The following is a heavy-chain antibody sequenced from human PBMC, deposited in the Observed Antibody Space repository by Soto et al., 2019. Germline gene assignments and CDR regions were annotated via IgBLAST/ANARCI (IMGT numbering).Heavy chain of an antibody. D-gene: IGHD3-10*01. Sequence: ASVEVSCKASGYTFTGYYIHWVRQAPGQGLEWMGWINPNSGGTNYAQKFQGRVTMTRDTSISTAYMELSRLSSDDTAVYYCARYGSGSYFDYRGQGPLMTFYS. J-gene: IGHJ4*02. V-gene: IGHV1-2*02. CDR3: ARYGSGSYFDY. CDR2: INPNSGGT. CDR1: GYTFTGYY.